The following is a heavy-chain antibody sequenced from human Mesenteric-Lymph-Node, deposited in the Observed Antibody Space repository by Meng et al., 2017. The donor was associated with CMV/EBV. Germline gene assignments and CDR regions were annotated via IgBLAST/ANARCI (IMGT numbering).Heavy chain of an antibody. D-gene: IGHD4-11*01. CDR2: INPSCGST. V-gene: IGHV1-46*01. J-gene: IGHJ6*02. CDR3: AREPTRVSTNRDKLYYYGMDV. Sequence: ASVKVSCKASGYTFTSHFMHWVRQAPGQGLEWMGIINPSCGSTTYAQKFQGRVTVTRDTSTSTVYMELSSLRFEDTAVYYCAREPTRVSTNRDKLYYYGMDVWGQGTTVTVSS. CDR1: GYTFTSHF.